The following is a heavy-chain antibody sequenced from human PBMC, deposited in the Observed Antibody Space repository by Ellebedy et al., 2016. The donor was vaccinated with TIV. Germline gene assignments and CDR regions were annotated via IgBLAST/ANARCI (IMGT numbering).Heavy chain of an antibody. CDR1: GYTFTNYY. Sequence: AASVKVSCKASGYTFTNYYMHWVRQAPGQGLEWMGIINPGDATTSYAQKFQGRVTVTRDTSTNIVYMELSSLRSEDTAVYYCARDLSAGARLIFGYWGQGTLVTVSS. CDR2: INPGDATT. V-gene: IGHV1-46*01. CDR3: ARDLSAGARLIFGY. D-gene: IGHD6-6*01. J-gene: IGHJ4*02.